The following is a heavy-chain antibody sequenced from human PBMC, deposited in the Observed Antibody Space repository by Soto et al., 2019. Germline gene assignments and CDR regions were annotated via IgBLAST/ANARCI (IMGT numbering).Heavy chain of an antibody. V-gene: IGHV1-69*19. CDR2: ISPMLGAA. Sequence: QVQLVQSGAEMKKPGSSVKVSCPSSGGTFNTYAMNWVRQAPGQGPGWMGDISPMLGAANYAPKFQGRVTITADESTGTSYMQLSSLTSEDTALYFCAREVQVHTPAFVYWGQGTLVTVSS. CDR1: GGTFNTYA. CDR3: AREVQVHTPAFVY. J-gene: IGHJ4*02. D-gene: IGHD3-10*01.